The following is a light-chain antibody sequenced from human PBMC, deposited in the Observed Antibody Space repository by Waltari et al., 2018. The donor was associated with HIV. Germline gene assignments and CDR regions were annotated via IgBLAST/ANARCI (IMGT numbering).Light chain of an antibody. CDR3: VGWDSSLSAYV. CDR1: RSNIENHN. J-gene: IGLJ1*01. V-gene: IGLV1-47*01. Sequence: QSFLTHPPSASPTPGQTITISCSGSRSNIENHNVYWYQQLPGMTPKLLIYKNFRRPSGVPDRFAASKSGTSASLTISGLRSADEADYYWVGWDSSLSAYVFGAGTKVAVL. CDR2: KNF.